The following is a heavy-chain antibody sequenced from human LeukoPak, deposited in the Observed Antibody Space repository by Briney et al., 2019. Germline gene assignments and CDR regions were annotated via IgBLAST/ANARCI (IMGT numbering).Heavy chain of an antibody. CDR1: GFAFSSYA. V-gene: IGHV3-23*01. CDR2: ISSGGTTA. Sequence: GGSLRLSCAASGFAFSSYAMNWVRQAPGKGLGWVSAISSGGTTAFYADSVKGRFTISRDNSKNTLYLQMNSLRAEDTAVCYCVKTDERTESFQHWGQGTLVIVSS. CDR3: VKTDERTESFQH. J-gene: IGHJ1*01.